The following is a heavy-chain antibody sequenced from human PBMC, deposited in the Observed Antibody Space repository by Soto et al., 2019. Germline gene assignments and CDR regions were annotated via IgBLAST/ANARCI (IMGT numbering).Heavy chain of an antibody. CDR2: IGLKSGTI. J-gene: IGHJ4*02. D-gene: IGHD3-16*01. CDR1: GFTFDSYA. Sequence: EVQLVESGGGLVQPGGNLRLSCVASGFTFDSYAMNWVRQAPGKGLEWLSYIGLKSGTIEYSDSVEGRFTISRDDGKSSLYLQMNSLRDEDTAVYFCARDHRWAFDYWGRGTLVTVTS. V-gene: IGHV3-48*02. CDR3: ARDHRWAFDY.